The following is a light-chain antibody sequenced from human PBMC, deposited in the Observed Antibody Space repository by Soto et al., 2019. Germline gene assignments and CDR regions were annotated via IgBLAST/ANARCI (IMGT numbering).Light chain of an antibody. CDR2: EVN. CDR3: CSYASSSTYV. CDR1: SSDIGAYDY. Sequence: QSALTQPASLSGSPGQSITISCTGTSSDIGAYDYVSWFQQHPGKAPKLILYEVNQRPSGVSNRFSGSKSGNTASLTISGLQPEDEADYYCCSYASSSTYVFGTGTKVTVL. J-gene: IGLJ1*01. V-gene: IGLV2-14*01.